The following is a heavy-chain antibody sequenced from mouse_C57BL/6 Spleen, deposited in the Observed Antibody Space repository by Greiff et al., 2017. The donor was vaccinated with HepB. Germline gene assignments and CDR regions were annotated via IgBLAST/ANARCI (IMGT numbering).Heavy chain of an antibody. CDR1: GYTFTSYG. D-gene: IGHD1-1*01. V-gene: IGHV1-81*01. J-gene: IGHJ2*01. CDR3: ARYGGSSLFDY. CDR2: IYPRSGNT. Sequence: VQLQESGAELARPGASVKLSCKASGYTFTSYGISWVKQRTGQGLEWIGEIYPRSGNTYYNEKFKGKATLTADKSSSTAYMELRSLTSEDSAVYFCARYGGSSLFDYWGQGTTLTVSS.